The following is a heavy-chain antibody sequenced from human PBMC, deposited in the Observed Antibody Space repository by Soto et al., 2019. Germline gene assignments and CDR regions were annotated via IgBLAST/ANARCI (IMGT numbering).Heavy chain of an antibody. CDR2: INPSGGST. CDR3: ARDHLPGFEPYYYYYGMDV. Sequence: ASVKVSCKASGYTFTSYYMHWVRQAPGQGLEWMGIINPSGGSTSYAQKFQGRVTMTRDTSTSTVYMELSSLRSEDTAVYYCARDHLPGFEPYYYYYGMDVWGQGTTVTVSS. J-gene: IGHJ6*02. CDR1: GYTFTSYY. V-gene: IGHV1-46*01.